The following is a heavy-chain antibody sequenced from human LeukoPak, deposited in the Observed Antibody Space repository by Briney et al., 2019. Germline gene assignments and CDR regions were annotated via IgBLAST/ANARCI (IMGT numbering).Heavy chain of an antibody. J-gene: IGHJ4*02. CDR3: ARDMPGPTHEYSFDF. D-gene: IGHD2-2*01. CDR1: GFSFSTYS. V-gene: IGHV3-48*01. CDR2: ISGTSTTI. Sequence: PGGSLRLSCAASGFSFSTYSMNWVRQAPGKGLEWVSYISGTSTTIYYADSVKGGFTISRDNVKNSLFLQMNSLRAGDTAVYYCARDMPGPTHEYSFDFWGQGTLVTVSS.